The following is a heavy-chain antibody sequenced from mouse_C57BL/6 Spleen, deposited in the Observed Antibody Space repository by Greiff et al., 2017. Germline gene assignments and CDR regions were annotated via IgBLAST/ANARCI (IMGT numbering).Heavy chain of an antibody. D-gene: IGHD1-1*01. CDR1: GYAFSSSW. CDR3: ARGYYGSDY. V-gene: IGHV1-82*01. J-gene: IGHJ2*01. CDR2: IYPGDGDT. Sequence: VQLQESGPELVKPGASVKISCKASGYAFSSSWMNWVKQRPGKGLEWIGRIYPGDGDTNYNGKFKGKATLTADKSSSTAYMQLSSLTSEDSAVYFCARGYYGSDYWGQGTTLTVSS.